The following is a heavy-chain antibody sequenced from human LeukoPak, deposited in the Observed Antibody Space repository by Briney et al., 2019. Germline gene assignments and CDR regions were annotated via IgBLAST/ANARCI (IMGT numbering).Heavy chain of an antibody. D-gene: IGHD6-13*01. J-gene: IGHJ4*02. CDR2: ISGSGGST. Sequence: PGGSLRLSCAASGFTFSSYAMSWVRQAPGKGLEWVSAISGSGGSTYYADSVKGRFTISRDNSKNTLYLQMNSLRAEDTAVYYCASVSSSWYYFDYWGQGTLVTVSS. CDR3: ASVSSSWYYFDY. V-gene: IGHV3-23*01. CDR1: GFTFSSYA.